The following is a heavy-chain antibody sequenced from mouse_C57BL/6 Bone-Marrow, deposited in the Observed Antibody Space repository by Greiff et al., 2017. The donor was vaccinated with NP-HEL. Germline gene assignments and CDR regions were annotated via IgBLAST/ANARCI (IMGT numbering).Heavy chain of an antibody. V-gene: IGHV1-62-2*01. J-gene: IGHJ2*01. CDR2: FYPGSGSI. D-gene: IGHD1-1*01. CDR3: ARHEAYGSYFDY. Sequence: VQVVESGAELVKPGASVKLSCKASGYTFTEYTIHWVKQRSGQGLEWIGWFYPGSGSIKYNEKFKDKATLTADKSSSTVYMELSRLTSEDSAVYFCARHEAYGSYFDYWGQGTTLTVSS. CDR1: GYTFTEYT.